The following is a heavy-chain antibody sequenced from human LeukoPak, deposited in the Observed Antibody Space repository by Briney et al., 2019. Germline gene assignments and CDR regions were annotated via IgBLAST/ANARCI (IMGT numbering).Heavy chain of an antibody. J-gene: IGHJ4*02. CDR1: GGTFSSYA. V-gene: IGHV1-69*04. D-gene: IGHD5-18*01. Sequence: ASVKVSCKASGGTFSSYAISWVRQAPGQGLEWMGRIIPILGIANYAQKFQGRVTITADKSTSTAYMELSSLRSEDTAVYYCARTRRSDSYGYWDYWGQGTLVTVSS. CDR3: ARTRRSDSYGYWDY. CDR2: IIPILGIA.